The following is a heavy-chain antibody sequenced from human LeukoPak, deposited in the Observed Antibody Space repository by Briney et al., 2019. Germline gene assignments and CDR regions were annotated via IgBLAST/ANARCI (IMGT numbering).Heavy chain of an antibody. CDR1: GFTFSSYS. CDR3: ARGRVYGDYVFDY. D-gene: IGHD4-17*01. J-gene: IGHJ4*02. CDR2: ISSGSSTI. V-gene: IGHV3-48*04. Sequence: GGSLRLSCAASGFTFSSYSMNWVRQAPGKGLEWVSYISSGSSTIYYAESVKGRFTISRDNAKNSLYLQMNSLRAEDTAVYYCARGRVYGDYVFDYWGQGTLVTVSS.